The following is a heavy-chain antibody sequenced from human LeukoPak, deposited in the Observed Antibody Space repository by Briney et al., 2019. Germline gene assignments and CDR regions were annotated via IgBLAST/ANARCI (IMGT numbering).Heavy chain of an antibody. CDR3: ARHWGSDWYFDL. CDR2: IHYSGYT. D-gene: IGHD7-27*01. V-gene: IGHV4-59*01. Sequence: PSETLSLTCAVSGGSISNYFCSWIRQPPGKGLEWLGYIHYSGYTNYNPSLKSRVTISVDTSKNQFSLNLSSVTAADTAVYYCARHWGSDWYFDLWGRGTLVTVSS. CDR1: GGSISNYF. J-gene: IGHJ2*01.